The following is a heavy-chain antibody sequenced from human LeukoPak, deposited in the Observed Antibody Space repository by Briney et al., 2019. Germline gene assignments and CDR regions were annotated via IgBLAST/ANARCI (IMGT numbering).Heavy chain of an antibody. J-gene: IGHJ6*02. CDR3: ARDRSVAAAGTFRVYYYGMDV. D-gene: IGHD6-13*01. Sequence: GGSLRLSCAASGFTFSSYSMNWVRQAPGKGLEWVSSISNSSSYIYYADSVKGRFTISRDNAKNSLYLQMNSLRAEDTAVYYCARDRSVAAAGTFRVYYYGMDVWGQGTTVTVSS. V-gene: IGHV3-21*01. CDR2: ISNSSSYI. CDR1: GFTFSSYS.